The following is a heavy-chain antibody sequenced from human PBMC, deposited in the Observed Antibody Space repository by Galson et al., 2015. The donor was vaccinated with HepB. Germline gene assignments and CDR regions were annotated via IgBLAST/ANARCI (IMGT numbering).Heavy chain of an antibody. CDR2: ISYDGSNA. CDR1: GFSFSSYA. J-gene: IGHJ6*02. CDR3: ARDYYGSENHYKPPRKYYYYCMDV. V-gene: IGHV3-30*04. D-gene: IGHD3-10*01. Sequence: SLRLSCAASGFSFSSYAMHWVRQAPGKGLEWVAGISYDGSNAYYADSVKGRFTISRDNSKNTLYLQMNSLRTEDTAVYYWARDYYGSENHYKPPRKYYYYCMDVWGQGTTFTVSS.